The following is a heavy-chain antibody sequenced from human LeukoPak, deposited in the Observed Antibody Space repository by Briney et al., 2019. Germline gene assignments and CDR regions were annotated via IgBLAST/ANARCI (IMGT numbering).Heavy chain of an antibody. V-gene: IGHV3-23*01. CDR3: AKDLPRESRGYSYGYPNYYYYYGMDV. J-gene: IGHJ6*02. D-gene: IGHD5-18*01. Sequence: GGSLRLSCAASGFTFSSYAMSWVRQAPGKGLEWVSAISGSGGSTYYADSVKGRFTISRDNSKNTLYLQMNSLRAEDTAVYYCAKDLPRESRGYSYGYPNYYYYYGMDVWGQGTTVTVSS. CDR1: GFTFSSYA. CDR2: ISGSGGST.